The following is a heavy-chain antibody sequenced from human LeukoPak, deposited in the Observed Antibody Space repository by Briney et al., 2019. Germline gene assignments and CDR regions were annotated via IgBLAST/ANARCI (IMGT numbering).Heavy chain of an antibody. Sequence: SQTLSLTCAISGDSVSSNTAAWDWIRQSPSRGLEWLGRTYYRSKWYNDSAVSVKSRITINPDTSKNQFSLQLNSVTPEETAVYYCARDLVDTGYFDYWGQGTLVTVSS. D-gene: IGHD5-18*01. CDR2: TYYRSKWYN. CDR3: ARDLVDTGYFDY. J-gene: IGHJ4*02. CDR1: GDSVSSNTAA. V-gene: IGHV6-1*01.